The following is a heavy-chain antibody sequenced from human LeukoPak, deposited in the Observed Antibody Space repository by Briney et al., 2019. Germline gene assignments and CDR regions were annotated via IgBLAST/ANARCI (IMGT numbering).Heavy chain of an antibody. J-gene: IGHJ4*02. Sequence: GGSLRLSCAASGFTFSSYAMSWVRQAPGKGLEWVSAISGSGGSTYYANSVKGRFTISRDNSKNTLYLQMNSLRAEDTAVYYCAKIERGSSGYFDYWGQGTLVTVSS. V-gene: IGHV3-23*01. CDR2: ISGSGGST. D-gene: IGHD2-15*01. CDR3: AKIERGSSGYFDY. CDR1: GFTFSSYA.